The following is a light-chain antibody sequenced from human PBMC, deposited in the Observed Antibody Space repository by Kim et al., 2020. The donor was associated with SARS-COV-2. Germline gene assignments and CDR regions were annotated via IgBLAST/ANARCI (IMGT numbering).Light chain of an antibody. Sequence: ASVGDRVTITCRASQGIRHYLAWFQQKPGKVPRRLIYAASSLQSGVPSRFSGSGSGPEFTLTISSLQPEDFATYSCLQHNSYRWTFGQGTKVDIK. CDR3: LQHNSYRWT. J-gene: IGKJ1*01. CDR1: QGIRHY. CDR2: AAS. V-gene: IGKV1-17*03.